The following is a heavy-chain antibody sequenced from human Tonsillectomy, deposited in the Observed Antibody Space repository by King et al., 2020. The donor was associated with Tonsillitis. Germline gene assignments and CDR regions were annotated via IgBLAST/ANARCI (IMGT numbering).Heavy chain of an antibody. CDR3: AKDGIGLPDWYFDL. J-gene: IGHJ2*01. Sequence: VQLVESGGGVVQPGRSLRLSCAASGFSFSNYGMHWVRQAPGKGLEWVALIAYDGSYENYADSVKGRFTISRDNSKNTLYLEMNRLRVEDTALYYCAKDGIGLPDWYFDLWGRGTLVTVSS. CDR2: IAYDGSYE. V-gene: IGHV3-30*18. D-gene: IGHD1-14*01. CDR1: GFSFSNYG.